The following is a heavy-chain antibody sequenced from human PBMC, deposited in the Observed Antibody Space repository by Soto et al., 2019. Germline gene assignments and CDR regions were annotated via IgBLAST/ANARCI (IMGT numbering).Heavy chain of an antibody. D-gene: IGHD1-1*01. CDR2: INGGNGNT. Sequence: GASVKVSCKASGYSFSTYAMHWVRQAPGQGLEWMGWINGGNGNTKYSQKFKDRVTISRDTPASTGYMELSNLRSEDTAVYYCARGKGMEENYYYYGMDVWGQGTTVTVSS. CDR1: GYSFSTYA. V-gene: IGHV1-3*01. J-gene: IGHJ6*02. CDR3: ARGKGMEENYYYYGMDV.